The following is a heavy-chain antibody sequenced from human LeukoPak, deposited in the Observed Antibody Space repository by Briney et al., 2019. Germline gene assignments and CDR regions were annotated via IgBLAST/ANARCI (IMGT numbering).Heavy chain of an antibody. CDR3: AREDIVVVPAARRFSS. Sequence: GGSLRLSCAASGFTFSTYWMSWVRQAPGKGLEWVANIKQDGSEKYYVDSVKGRFTISRDNAKKSLFLQLNSLRAEDTAVYYCAREDIVVVPAARRFSSWGQGTLVTVSS. D-gene: IGHD2-2*01. CDR2: IKQDGSEK. CDR1: GFTFSTYW. V-gene: IGHV3-7*01. J-gene: IGHJ5*02.